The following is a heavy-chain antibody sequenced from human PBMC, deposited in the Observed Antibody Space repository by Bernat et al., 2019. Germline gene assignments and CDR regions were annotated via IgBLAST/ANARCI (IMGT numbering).Heavy chain of an antibody. Sequence: EVQLLESGGGLVQPGGSLRLSCAASGFTFSSYAMSWVRQAPGKGLEWVPAFSGSGGSTYYADSVKGRFTISRDNSKNTLYLQMNSLRAEDTAVYYCAKDASRDDAFDIWGQGTMVTVSS. CDR1: GFTFSSYA. V-gene: IGHV3-23*01. J-gene: IGHJ3*02. CDR3: AKDASRDDAFDI. CDR2: FSGSGGST. D-gene: IGHD5-24*01.